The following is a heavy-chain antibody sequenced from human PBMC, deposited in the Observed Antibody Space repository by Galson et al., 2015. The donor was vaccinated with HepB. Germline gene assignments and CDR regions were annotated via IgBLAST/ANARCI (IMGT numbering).Heavy chain of an antibody. V-gene: IGHV3-30-3*01. CDR2: ISYDGSNK. CDR1: GFTFSSYA. D-gene: IGHD6-6*01. J-gene: IGHJ4*02. Sequence: SLRLSCAASGFTFSSYAMHWVRQAPGKGLEWVAVISYDGSNKYYADSVKGRFTISRDNSKNTLYLQMNSLRAEDTAVYYCARPASPYSSSSSSFDYWGQGTLVTVSS. CDR3: ARPASPYSSSSSSFDY.